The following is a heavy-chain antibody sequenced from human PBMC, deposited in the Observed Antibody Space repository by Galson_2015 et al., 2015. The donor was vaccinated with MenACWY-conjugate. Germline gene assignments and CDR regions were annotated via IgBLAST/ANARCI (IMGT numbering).Heavy chain of an antibody. J-gene: IGHJ4*02. V-gene: IGHV3-23*01. CDR1: GFTFSSYA. CDR3: AKEPQHVIDF. Sequence: SLRLSCATSGFTFSSYAMNWVRQAPGKGLEWVSTINDDGTRTHYADSVKGRFTISRDNSKSTLFLQMNSLRAEDTALYYCAKEPQHVIDFWGQGTLVTVSS. CDR2: INDDGTRT.